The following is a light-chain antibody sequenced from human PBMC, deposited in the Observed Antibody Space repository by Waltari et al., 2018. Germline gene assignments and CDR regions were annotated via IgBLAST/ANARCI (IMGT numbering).Light chain of an antibody. CDR1: DIGSKS. Sequence: SYVLTQPPSVSVAPGQTATITCGVSDIGSKSVHWYQQKAGQAPLLVIYNDADRPSGIPDRFSGSNSANTATLAISRVEAGDEADYYCHVWETSRDYQGFFGTGTKVTVL. V-gene: IGLV3-21*02. CDR3: HVWETSRDYQGF. J-gene: IGLJ1*01. CDR2: NDA.